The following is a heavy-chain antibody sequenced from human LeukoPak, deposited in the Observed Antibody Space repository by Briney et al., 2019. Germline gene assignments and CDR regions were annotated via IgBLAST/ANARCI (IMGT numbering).Heavy chain of an antibody. CDR3: ARVSHYGEALIDY. D-gene: IGHD4-17*01. V-gene: IGHV4-39*07. CDR2: IYYSGST. J-gene: IGHJ4*02. Sequence: SETLSLTCTVSGASITSSGYYWGWIRQPPGKGLEWIGTIYYSGSTYYNPSLKSRVTISVDTSKNQFSLKLSSVTAADTAVYYCARVSHYGEALIDYWGQGTLVTVSS. CDR1: GASITSSGYY.